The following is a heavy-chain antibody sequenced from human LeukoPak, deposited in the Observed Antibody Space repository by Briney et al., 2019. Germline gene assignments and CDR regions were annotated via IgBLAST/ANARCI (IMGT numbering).Heavy chain of an antibody. CDR2: IYYSGST. D-gene: IGHD3-3*02. CDR3: ARHYLSTWLYYYYYYYMDV. CDR1: GGSISSSSYY. Sequence: SETLSLACTVSGGSISSSSYYWGWIRQPPGKGLEWIGSIYYSGSTYYNPSLKSRVTISVDTSKNQFSLKLSSVTAADTAVYYCARHYLSTWLYYYYYYYMDVWGKGTTVTISS. J-gene: IGHJ6*03. V-gene: IGHV4-39*01.